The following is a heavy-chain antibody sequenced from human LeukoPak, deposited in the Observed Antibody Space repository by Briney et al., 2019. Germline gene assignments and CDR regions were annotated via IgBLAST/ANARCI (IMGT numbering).Heavy chain of an antibody. D-gene: IGHD3-3*01. V-gene: IGHV1-69*13. Sequence: GASVKVSCKASGGTFSSYAISWVRQAPGQGLEWMGGIIPIFGTANYAQKFQGRVTITADESTSTAYMELSRLRSDDTAVYYCARGASREWLLYHTPFDYWGQGTLVTVSS. J-gene: IGHJ4*02. CDR1: GGTFSSYA. CDR2: IIPIFGTA. CDR3: ARGASREWLLYHTPFDY.